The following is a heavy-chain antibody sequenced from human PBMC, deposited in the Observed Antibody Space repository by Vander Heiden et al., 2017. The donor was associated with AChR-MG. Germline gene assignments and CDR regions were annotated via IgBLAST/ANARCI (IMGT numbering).Heavy chain of an antibody. J-gene: IGHJ6*02. CDR2: IYYSGST. Sequence: QVQLQESGPGLVKPSQTLSLTCTVSGGSISSGGYYWSWIRQHPGKGLEWIGYIYYSGSTYYNPSLKRRVTISVDTSKNQFALKLSSVTAADTAVYYCARGGGDYGPYYYYGMDVWGQGTTVTVSS. CDR1: GGSISSGGYY. V-gene: IGHV4-31*03. D-gene: IGHD4-17*01. CDR3: ARGGGDYGPYYYYGMDV.